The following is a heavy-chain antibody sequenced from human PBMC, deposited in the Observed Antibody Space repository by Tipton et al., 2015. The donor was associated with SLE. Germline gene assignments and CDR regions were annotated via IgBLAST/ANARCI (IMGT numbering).Heavy chain of an antibody. CDR1: GFTFSNTW. CDR3: TAGKKRDY. D-gene: IGHD1-14*01. Sequence: SLRLSCAASGFTFSNTWMTWVRQAPGKGLEWVGRIKSNSDGGATDYGAPVKGRFTISRDDSKNTLYLQMNSLKTEDTAIYYCTAGKKRDYWGQGTLVTVSS. V-gene: IGHV3-15*01. CDR2: IKSNSDGGAT. J-gene: IGHJ4*02.